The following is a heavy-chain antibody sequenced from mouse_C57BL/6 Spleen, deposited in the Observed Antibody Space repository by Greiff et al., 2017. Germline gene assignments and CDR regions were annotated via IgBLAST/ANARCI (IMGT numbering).Heavy chain of an antibody. D-gene: IGHD1-1*01. CDR1: GFSLTSYG. CDR3: AKTGTTVVARYFDV. J-gene: IGHJ1*03. Sequence: VQVVESGPGLVQPSQSLSITCTVSGFSLTSYGVHWVRQSPGKGLEWLGVIWRGGSTDYNAAFMSRLSITKDNSKSQVFFKMNSLQADDTAIYYCAKTGTTVVARYFDVWGTGTTVTVSS. CDR2: IWRGGST. V-gene: IGHV2-5*01.